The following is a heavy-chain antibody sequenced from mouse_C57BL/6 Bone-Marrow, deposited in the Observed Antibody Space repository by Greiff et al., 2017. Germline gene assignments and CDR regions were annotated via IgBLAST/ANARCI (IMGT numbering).Heavy chain of an antibody. CDR3: ARRGVVALDY. D-gene: IGHD1-1*01. Sequence: EVQLVESGGDLVKPGGSLKLSCAASGFTFSSYGMSWVRQTPDKRLEWVATISSGGSYTYSPDSVKGRFTISRDNAKNTLYLQMSSLKSEDTAMYYCARRGVVALDYWGQGTTLTVSS. CDR2: ISSGGSYT. V-gene: IGHV5-6*01. CDR1: GFTFSSYG. J-gene: IGHJ2*01.